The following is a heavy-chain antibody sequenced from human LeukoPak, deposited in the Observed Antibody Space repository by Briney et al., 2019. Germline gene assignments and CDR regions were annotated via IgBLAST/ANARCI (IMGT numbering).Heavy chain of an antibody. Sequence: PGGSLRLSCAASGFTFSSYAMSWVRQAPGKGLEWVSAISGSGGSTYYADSVKGRFTISRDDSKNTLYLQMNSLRAEDTAVYYCAKGGYYDSSGYYYGDYFDYWGQGTLVTVSS. CDR1: GFTFSSYA. CDR2: ISGSGGST. CDR3: AKGGYYDSSGYYYGDYFDY. D-gene: IGHD3-22*01. V-gene: IGHV3-23*01. J-gene: IGHJ4*02.